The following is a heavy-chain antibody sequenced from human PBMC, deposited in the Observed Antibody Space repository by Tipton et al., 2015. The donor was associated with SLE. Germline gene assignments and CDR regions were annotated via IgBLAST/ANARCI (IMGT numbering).Heavy chain of an antibody. Sequence: PGLVKPSETVSLTCGVSSYSITSGYYWGWIRQAPGKGLEWVGSIHHSGNTYFNPSLRSRITMSMDTSKNQVFLRRSSVTAADTATYYCARHDYDDNGYYLHYFDQWGQGTLVTVSS. D-gene: IGHD3-22*01. J-gene: IGHJ4*02. CDR1: SYSITSGYY. CDR3: ARHDYDDNGYYLHYFDQ. CDR2: IHHSGNT. V-gene: IGHV4-38-2*01.